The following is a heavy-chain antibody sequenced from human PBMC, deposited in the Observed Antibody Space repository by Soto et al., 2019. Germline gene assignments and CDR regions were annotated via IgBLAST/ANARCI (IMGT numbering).Heavy chain of an antibody. D-gene: IGHD2-15*01. CDR2: IYPGDSDT. J-gene: IGHJ3*02. Sequence: GESLKISCKGSGYIFTNYWIGWVRQMPGKGLEWMGIIYPGDSDTRYSPSFQGHVTISVDKSISTAYLQWGSLEASDTAMYFCATHSRRYCSGGSCYDDAFDIWGQGTMVTVSS. CDR1: GYIFTNYW. V-gene: IGHV5-51*01. CDR3: ATHSRRYCSGGSCYDDAFDI.